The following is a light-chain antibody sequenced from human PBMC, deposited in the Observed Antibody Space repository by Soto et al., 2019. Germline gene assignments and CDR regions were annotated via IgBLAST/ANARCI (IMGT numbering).Light chain of an antibody. V-gene: IGKV1-39*01. CDR1: QTISRY. CDR3: QQSYNTPWT. CDR2: ASS. Sequence: DIQLTQSPASLSASVGDGVTITCRASQTISRYLNWYQQKPGTAPKLLIYASSTLQSGVPARFSGRGSGTDFTLTISSLQPEDFAHYYCQQSYNTPWTFGQGTKVDIK. J-gene: IGKJ1*01.